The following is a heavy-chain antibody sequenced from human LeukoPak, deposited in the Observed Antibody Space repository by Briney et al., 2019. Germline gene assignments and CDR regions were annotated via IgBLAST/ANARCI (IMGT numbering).Heavy chain of an antibody. V-gene: IGHV4-39*07. CDR3: ARYHPGFDDY. CDR2: IYYSGNT. Sequence: SETLSLTCTVSGGSISSSSYYWGWIRQPPGKGLEWIGSIYYSGNTYYNPSLKSRVTISVDTSKNQFSLKLSSVTAADTAVYYCARYHPGFDDYWGLGTLVTVSS. CDR1: GGSISSSSYY. D-gene: IGHD3-9*01. J-gene: IGHJ4*02.